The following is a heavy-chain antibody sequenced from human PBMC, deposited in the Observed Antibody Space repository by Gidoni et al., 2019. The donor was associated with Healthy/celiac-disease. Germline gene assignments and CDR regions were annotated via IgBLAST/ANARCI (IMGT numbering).Heavy chain of an antibody. Sequence: QVQLLESGGGVVQPGRSLRLSCPASGFTFSSYGMHWVRQAPGKGLEWVAVISYDGRNKYYADSVKGRFTISRDNSKNTLYLQMNSLRAEDTAVYYCAKAPLDYYESGYAFDIWGQGTMVTVSS. CDR1: GFTFSSYG. J-gene: IGHJ3*02. D-gene: IGHD3-22*01. CDR2: ISYDGRNK. CDR3: AKAPLDYYESGYAFDI. V-gene: IGHV3-30*18.